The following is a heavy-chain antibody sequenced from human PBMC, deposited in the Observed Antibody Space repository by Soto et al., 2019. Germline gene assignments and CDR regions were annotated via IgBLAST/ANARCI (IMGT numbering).Heavy chain of an antibody. CDR1: GFTFSTYS. CDR2: ISDSSHTI. D-gene: IGHD6-6*01. V-gene: IGHV3-48*02. Sequence: GGSLRLSCAASGFTFSTYSFNWARQAPGKGLEWLSYISDSSHTIYLADSVKGRFIVSRDDAKNSVYLQMHRLRDDDTAVYYCARDRSSSSTSIFDYWGQGTLVTVSS. J-gene: IGHJ4*02. CDR3: ARDRSSSSTSIFDY.